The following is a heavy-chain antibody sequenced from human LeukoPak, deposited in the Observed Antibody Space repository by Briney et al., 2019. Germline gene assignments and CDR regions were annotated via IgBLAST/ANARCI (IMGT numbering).Heavy chain of an antibody. V-gene: IGHV3-7*01. CDR2: IKQDGSEK. D-gene: IGHD2-2*02. CDR1: GFIFTDYW. J-gene: IGHJ4*02. Sequence: GGSLRLSCAASGFIFTDYWMYWVRQAPGRGLAWVANIKQDGSEKYYVDSVKGRFTISRDNAKNSLYLQMNSLRAEDTAVYYCARVSGYCSSTSCYTICDYWGQGTLVTVSS. CDR3: ARVSGYCSSTSCYTICDY.